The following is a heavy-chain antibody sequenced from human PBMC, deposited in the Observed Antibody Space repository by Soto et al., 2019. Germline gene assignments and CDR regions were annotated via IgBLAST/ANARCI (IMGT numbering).Heavy chain of an antibody. Sequence: GGSLRLSCAASGFTFSSYAMSWVRQAPGKGLEWVSAISGSSGSTYYADSVKGRFTISRDNSKNSLYLQMNSLRAEDTAVYYYARGTSSGCLLSTFDYWGQGTLVTVSS. CDR3: ARGTSSGCLLSTFDY. CDR2: ISGSSGST. V-gene: IGHV3-23*01. CDR1: GFTFSSYA. J-gene: IGHJ4*02. D-gene: IGHD6-19*01.